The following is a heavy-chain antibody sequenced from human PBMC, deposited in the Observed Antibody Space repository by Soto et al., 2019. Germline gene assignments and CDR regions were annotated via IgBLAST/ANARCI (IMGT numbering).Heavy chain of an antibody. D-gene: IGHD2-21*02. CDR2: IYPGDSDT. J-gene: IGHJ5*02. V-gene: IGHV5-51*01. CDR3: ARTVVVTATIGNWFDP. Sequence: GESLKISCKGSGYSFTSYWIGWVRQMPGKGLEWMGIIYPGDSDTRYSPSFQGQVTISADKSISTAYLRWSSLKASDTAMYYCARTVVVTATIGNWFDPWGQGTLVTVSS. CDR1: GYSFTSYW.